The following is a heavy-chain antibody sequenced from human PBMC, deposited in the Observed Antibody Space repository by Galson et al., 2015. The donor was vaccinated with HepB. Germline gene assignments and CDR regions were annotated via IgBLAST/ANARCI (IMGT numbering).Heavy chain of an antibody. V-gene: IGHV3-74*01. J-gene: IGHJ4*02. CDR1: RFSLTNFW. D-gene: IGHD3-3*02. Sequence: SLRLSCAASRFSLTNFWMRWVRQAPGKGLEWVSRISSDGRTTNYADAVKGRFTISRDNAKNTLYLQLNSLRVDDTAVYYCTRVKEGLAGSFDYWGQGTLVTVSS. CDR3: TRVKEGLAGSFDY. CDR2: ISSDGRTT.